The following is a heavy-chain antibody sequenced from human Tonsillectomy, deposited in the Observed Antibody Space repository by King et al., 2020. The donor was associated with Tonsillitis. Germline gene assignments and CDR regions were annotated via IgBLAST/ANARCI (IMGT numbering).Heavy chain of an antibody. J-gene: IGHJ6*03. CDR3: ARSPDYYFYYHMDV. V-gene: IGHV3-21*01. Sequence: QLVQSGGGLVKPGGSLRLSCAASVFTFSTYIMNWVRQAPRTGRECVSSISTSSSFIFYADSVKGRFTISRDDANNSLFLQMSSLRAEDTAVYYCARSPDYYFYYHMDVWGKGTTVTVSS. CDR1: VFTFSTYI. CDR2: ISTSSSFI.